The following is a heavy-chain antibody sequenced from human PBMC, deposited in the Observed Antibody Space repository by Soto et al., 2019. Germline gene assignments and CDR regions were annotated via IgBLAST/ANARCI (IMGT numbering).Heavy chain of an antibody. D-gene: IGHD3-22*01. Sequence: QVRPLASGSGRVRPSATLSLTCTISGVTMSYGGYSGRWVRQSPWKGLEWLGCISHFSTTYYHPSFKSRLSLSIDRTMNQSPLSLSPITAAGTAVYYCARGGGYDSFDFWGEGILVTVSS. CDR2: ISHFSTT. J-gene: IGHJ4*02. V-gene: IGHV4-30-2*06. CDR1: GVTMSYGGYS. CDR3: ARGGGYDSFDF.